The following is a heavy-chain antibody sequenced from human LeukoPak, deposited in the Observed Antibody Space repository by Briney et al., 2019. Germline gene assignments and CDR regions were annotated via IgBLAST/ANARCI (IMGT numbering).Heavy chain of an antibody. CDR1: GFTFSDNY. D-gene: IGHD1-26*01. Sequence: PGGSLRLSCVASGFTFSDNYMRWVRQAPGKGLQWVSVIYTGGTTYYSDSVRGRFTISRDSSKNTLHLQMNNLRAEDMAVYYCARWDTTLLRGGFHCWGRGTLVTVSS. V-gene: IGHV3-66*01. CDR2: IYTGGTT. J-gene: IGHJ4*02. CDR3: ARWDTTLLRGGFHC.